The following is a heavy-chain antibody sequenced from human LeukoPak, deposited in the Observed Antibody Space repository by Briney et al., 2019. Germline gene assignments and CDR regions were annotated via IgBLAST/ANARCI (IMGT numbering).Heavy chain of an antibody. CDR2: IYYSGST. D-gene: IGHD6-19*01. CDR1: GGSISSSNW. V-gene: IGHV4-4*02. J-gene: IGHJ5*02. Sequence: PSETLSLTCAVSGGSISSSNWWSWVRQPPGKGLEWIGSIYYSGSTYYNPSLKSRVTISVDTSKNQFSLKLSSVTAADTAVYYCAGHAMTVAGMGDNWFDPWGQGTLVTVSS. CDR3: AGHAMTVAGMGDNWFDP.